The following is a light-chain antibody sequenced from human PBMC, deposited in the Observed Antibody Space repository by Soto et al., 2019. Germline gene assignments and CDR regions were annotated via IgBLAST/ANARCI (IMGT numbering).Light chain of an antibody. CDR3: CAYAGQRVV. Sequence: QSALTQPASVSGSPGQSITISCSYNLVSWYQQHPGKAPKLMIDEGNKRPSGVSNRFSGSKSGNTASLTISGLQAEDEADYYCCAYAGQRVVFGGGTKLTVL. CDR1: YNL. CDR2: EGN. V-gene: IGLV2-23*01. J-gene: IGLJ2*01.